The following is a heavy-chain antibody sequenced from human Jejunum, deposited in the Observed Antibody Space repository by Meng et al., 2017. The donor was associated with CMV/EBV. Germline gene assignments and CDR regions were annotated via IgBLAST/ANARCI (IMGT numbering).Heavy chain of an antibody. D-gene: IGHD4-23*01. CDR3: AKDVGAYAGFET. CDR1: GFDLDDFA. CDR2: ISWNSDRI. J-gene: IGHJ3*02. V-gene: IGHV3-9*01. Sequence: VGSGFDLDDFAMHWGRQVPGKGLEWVSSISWNSDRIDYAGPVKGRFTISRDNARNSLYVQMNSLKPEDTALYFCAKDVGAYAGFETWGQGTTVTVS.